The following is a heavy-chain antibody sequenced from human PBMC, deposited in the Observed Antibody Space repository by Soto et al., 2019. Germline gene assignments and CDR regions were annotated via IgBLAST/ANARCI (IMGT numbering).Heavy chain of an antibody. D-gene: IGHD2-2*01. Sequence: ASVKVSCKASGYTFTSYAMHWVRQAPGQRLEWMGWINAGNGNTKYSQKFQGRVTITRDTSASTAYMELSSLRSEDTAAYYCARDVDCSSTSCLDYWGQGTLVTVSS. CDR1: GYTFTSYA. J-gene: IGHJ4*02. CDR2: INAGNGNT. CDR3: ARDVDCSSTSCLDY. V-gene: IGHV1-3*01.